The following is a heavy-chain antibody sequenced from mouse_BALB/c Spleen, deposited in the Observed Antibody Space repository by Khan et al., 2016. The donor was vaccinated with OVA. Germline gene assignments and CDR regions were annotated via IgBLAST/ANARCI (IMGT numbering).Heavy chain of an antibody. D-gene: IGHD1-3*01. CDR1: GFSLTSYG. CDR3: ARLEDI. CDR2: IWAGGST. Sequence: QVQLKESGPGLVAPSPSLSISCTVSGFSLTSYGVHWVRQPPGKGLEWLGVIWAGGSTNYNSPLISRLSISKENSKSKVFLKMNSLKTDDTAMYYWARLEDIWGQGTTLTVSS. J-gene: IGHJ2*01. V-gene: IGHV2-9*02.